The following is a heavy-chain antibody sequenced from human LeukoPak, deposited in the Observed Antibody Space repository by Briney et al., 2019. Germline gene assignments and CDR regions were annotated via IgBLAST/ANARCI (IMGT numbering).Heavy chain of an antibody. D-gene: IGHD3-22*01. Sequence: PSETLSLTCTVSGYSISSGYYWGWIRQPPGKGLEWIGSIYHSGSTYDNPSLKSRVTISVDTSKNQFSLKLSSVTAADTAVCYCARIYYDSSGYYLWANLHNWFDPWGQGTLVTVSS. J-gene: IGHJ5*02. CDR2: IYHSGST. V-gene: IGHV4-38-2*02. CDR1: GYSISSGYY. CDR3: ARIYYDSSGYYLWANLHNWFDP.